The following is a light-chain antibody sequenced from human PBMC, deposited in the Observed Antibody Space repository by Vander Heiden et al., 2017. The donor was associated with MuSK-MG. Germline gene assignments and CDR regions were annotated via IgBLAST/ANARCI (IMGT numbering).Light chain of an antibody. CDR2: GAS. CDR3: QQDNNWPPT. Sequence: EIVMTQSPATLSVSPGERATLSCRASQSVTSNLAWYQQKPGQAPRLIIYGASTRATGIPARFSGSGSGTEFTLTISSLQSEDFAVYHCQQDNNWPPTFGQGTKVEIK. V-gene: IGKV3-15*01. J-gene: IGKJ1*01. CDR1: QSVTSN.